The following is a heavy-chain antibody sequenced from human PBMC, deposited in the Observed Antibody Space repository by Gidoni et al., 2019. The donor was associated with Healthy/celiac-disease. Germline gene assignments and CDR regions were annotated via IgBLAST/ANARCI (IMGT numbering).Heavy chain of an antibody. V-gene: IGHV3-7*01. Sequence: EVQLVESGGGLVQPGGSLRLSCAASGFTFSSYWMSWVRQAPGKGLEWVANIKQDGSEKYYVDSVKGRFTISRDNAKNSLYLQMNSLRAEDTAVYYCAREPITTESGDGYNFHYYYGMDVWGQGTTVTVSS. CDR1: GFTFSSYW. J-gene: IGHJ6*02. CDR3: AREPITTESGDGYNFHYYYGMDV. D-gene: IGHD5-12*01. CDR2: IKQDGSEK.